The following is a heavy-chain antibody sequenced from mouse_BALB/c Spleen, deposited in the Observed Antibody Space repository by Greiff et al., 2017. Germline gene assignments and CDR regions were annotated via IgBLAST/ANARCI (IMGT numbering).Heavy chain of an antibody. D-gene: IGHD3-3*01. J-gene: IGHJ4*01. CDR2: IYPGDGDT. V-gene: IGHV1-80*01. CDR3: ARRANGIYAMDY. CDR1: GYAFSSYW. Sequence: VQLQQSGAELVRPGSSVKISCKASGYAFSSYWMNWVKQRPGQGLEWIGQIYPGDGDTNYNGKFKGKATLTADKSSSTAYMQLSSLTSEDSAVYFCARRANGIYAMDYWGQGTSVTVSS.